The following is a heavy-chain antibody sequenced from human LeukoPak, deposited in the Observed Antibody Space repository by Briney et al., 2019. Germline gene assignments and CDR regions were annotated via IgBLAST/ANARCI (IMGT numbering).Heavy chain of an antibody. D-gene: IGHD2-2*01. CDR1: GGSISSSNYY. Sequence: KSSETLSLTCTVSGGSISSSNYYWGWVRQPPGKGLEWIGSIYYSGGTYYNPSLKSRVTISIDTSKDQFSLSLRSVTAADTAVYYCARWPSADIVVVPAAPNWFDPWGQGTLVTVSS. CDR3: ARWPSADIVVVPAAPNWFDP. V-gene: IGHV4-39*07. CDR2: IYYSGGT. J-gene: IGHJ5*02.